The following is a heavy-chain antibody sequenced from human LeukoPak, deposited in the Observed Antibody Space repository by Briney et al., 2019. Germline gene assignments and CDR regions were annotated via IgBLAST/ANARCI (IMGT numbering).Heavy chain of an antibody. CDR3: ARADSSGYYFYFDY. J-gene: IGHJ4*02. Sequence: SETLSLTCIVSGGSISSSNYYWGWIRQPPGKGLEWIGSISHSGSTYYNPSLKSRVTISVDTSKNQFSLKLNSVTAADTAVYYCARADSSGYYFYFDYWGQGTLVTVSS. D-gene: IGHD3-22*01. CDR2: ISHSGST. CDR1: GGSISSSNYY. V-gene: IGHV4-39*07.